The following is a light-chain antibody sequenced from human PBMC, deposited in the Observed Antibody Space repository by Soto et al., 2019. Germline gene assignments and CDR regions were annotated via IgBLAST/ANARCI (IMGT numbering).Light chain of an antibody. CDR3: CSYAGSYTVV. J-gene: IGLJ2*01. CDR1: SSDVGGYYY. Sequence: QSALTQPRSVSGSPGQSVTISCTGTSSDVGGYYYVSWYQQHPGKAPRLMIYDVSKRPSGVPDSFSGSKSGNTASLTISELQAEDEADYYCCSYAGSYTVVFGGGTKLTVL. CDR2: DVS. V-gene: IGLV2-11*01.